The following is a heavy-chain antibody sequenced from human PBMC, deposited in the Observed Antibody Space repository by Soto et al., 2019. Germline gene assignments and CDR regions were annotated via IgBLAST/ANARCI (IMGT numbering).Heavy chain of an antibody. CDR3: ARESGGCYPVHFAY. J-gene: IGHJ4*02. Sequence: GGSLRLACAASGFTFSSYSMNWVRQAPGKGLEWVSFISSDSSTIYYADSVKGRFTISRDNANNSLYLQMNSLRAEDTAVYYCARESGGCYPVHFAYWGQGTLVTVSS. V-gene: IGHV3-48*01. CDR2: ISSDSSTI. CDR1: GFTFSSYS. D-gene: IGHD6-19*01.